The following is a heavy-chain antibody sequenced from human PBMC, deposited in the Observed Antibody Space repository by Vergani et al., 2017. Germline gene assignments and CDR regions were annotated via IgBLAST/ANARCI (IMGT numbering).Heavy chain of an antibody. CDR1: GFTFSSYG. Sequence: VQVVESGGGLVQPGRSLRLSCAASGFTFSSYGLHWVRQAPGKGLEWVAVIWYDGSNKYYADSVKGRFTISRDNSKNTLYLQMNSLRAEDTAVYYCARGRRSSTSCPDYWGQGTLVTVSS. CDR2: IWYDGSNK. CDR3: ARGRRSSTSCPDY. J-gene: IGHJ4*02. D-gene: IGHD2-2*01. V-gene: IGHV3-33*01.